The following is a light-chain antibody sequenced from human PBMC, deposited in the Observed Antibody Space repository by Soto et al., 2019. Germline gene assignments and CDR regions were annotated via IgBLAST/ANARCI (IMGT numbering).Light chain of an antibody. CDR3: ISYTGSSTSYV. V-gene: IGLV2-14*01. CDR1: RSDIGSYNY. Sequence: QSVLTQPASVSGSPGQSITISCSGTRSDIGSYNYVAWYQQFPGKTPKILIYGVSNRPSGVSSRFSGSKPGNTASLTISGLQAEDEADYYCISYTGSSTSYVFGSGTKV. J-gene: IGLJ1*01. CDR2: GVS.